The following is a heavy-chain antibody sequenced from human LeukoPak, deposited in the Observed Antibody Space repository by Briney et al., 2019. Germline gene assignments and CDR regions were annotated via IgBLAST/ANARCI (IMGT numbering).Heavy chain of an antibody. D-gene: IGHD2-15*01. CDR1: GGSISSSSYY. CDR3: ARGDIVVVVAAPLSWFDP. CDR2: IYYSGST. Sequence: SETLSLTCTVSGGSISSSSYYWGRIRQPPGKGLEWIGSIYYSGSTYYNPSLKSRVTISVDTSKNQFSLKLSSVTAADTAVYYCARGDIVVVVAAPLSWFDPWGQGTLVTVSS. V-gene: IGHV4-39*01. J-gene: IGHJ5*02.